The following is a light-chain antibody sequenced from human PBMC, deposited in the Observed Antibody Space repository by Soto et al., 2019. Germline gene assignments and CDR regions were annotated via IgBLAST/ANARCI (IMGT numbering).Light chain of an antibody. Sequence: EIVMTQSPATLSVSPGERATLSCRASQSVSSDLAWYQQKPGQAPRLLIYDASTMATGIPVRFSGSGSGAEFTLTISSLQSEDFAVYYCQHYNEWPNIFGQGTKLEIK. CDR1: QSVSSD. V-gene: IGKV3-15*01. CDR2: DAS. CDR3: QHYNEWPNI. J-gene: IGKJ2*01.